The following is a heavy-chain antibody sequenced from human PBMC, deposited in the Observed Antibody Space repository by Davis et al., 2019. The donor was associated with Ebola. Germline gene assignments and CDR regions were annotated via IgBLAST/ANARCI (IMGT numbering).Heavy chain of an antibody. CDR2: IDPSDSYT. Sequence: KISCKGSGYSFTSYWISWVRQMPGKGLEWMGRIDPSDSYTNYSPSFQGHVTISADKSISNAYLQWSSLKASDTAMYYCARLEWLRGDFDYWGQGTLVTVSS. D-gene: IGHD5-12*01. V-gene: IGHV5-10-1*01. CDR1: GYSFTSYW. J-gene: IGHJ4*02. CDR3: ARLEWLRGDFDY.